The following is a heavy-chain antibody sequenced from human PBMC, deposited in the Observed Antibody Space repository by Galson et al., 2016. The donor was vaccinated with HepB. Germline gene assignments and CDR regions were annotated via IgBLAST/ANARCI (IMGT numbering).Heavy chain of an antibody. CDR2: INSDGSTT. J-gene: IGHJ4*02. CDR3: ARDRAYSQDS. Sequence: SLRLSCAVSDPTFENSWMHWVRQGPGKGLVWVSHINSDGSTTTYADSVKGRFTISRDNAKNTLHLQMHSLKAEDTAVYYCARDRAYSQDSWGQGTLVTVAS. V-gene: IGHV3-74*01. D-gene: IGHD4-11*01. CDR1: DPTFENSW.